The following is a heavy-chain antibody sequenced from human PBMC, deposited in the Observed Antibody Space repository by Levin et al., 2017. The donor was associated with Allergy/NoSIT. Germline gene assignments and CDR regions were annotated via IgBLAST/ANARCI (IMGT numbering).Heavy chain of an antibody. CDR3: ARSSRLYSSGWPEY. CDR1: GYTFTDYY. V-gene: IGHV1-2*02. D-gene: IGHD6-19*01. Sequence: ASVKVSCKASGYTFTDYYMQWVRQAPGQGLEWMGWINPNSGGAKYAQKFQGRVSMTRDTSIRTAYMELSGLRSDDTAVYYCARSSRLYSSGWPEYWGQGTLVTVSS. CDR2: INPNSGGA. J-gene: IGHJ4*02.